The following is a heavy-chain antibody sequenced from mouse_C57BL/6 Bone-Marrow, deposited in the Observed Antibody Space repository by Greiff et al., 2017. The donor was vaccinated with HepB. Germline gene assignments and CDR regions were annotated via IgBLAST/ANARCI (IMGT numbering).Heavy chain of an antibody. J-gene: IGHJ4*01. V-gene: IGHV7-3*01. Sequence: EVQRVESGGGLVQPGGSLSLSCAASGFTFTDYYMSWVRQPPGKALEWLGFIRNKANGYTTEYSASVKGRFTISRDNSQSILYLQMNALRAEDSATYYCASHLYYYAMDYWGQGTSVTVSS. CDR2: IRNKANGYTT. CDR3: ASHLYYYAMDY. CDR1: GFTFTDYY. D-gene: IGHD1-3*01.